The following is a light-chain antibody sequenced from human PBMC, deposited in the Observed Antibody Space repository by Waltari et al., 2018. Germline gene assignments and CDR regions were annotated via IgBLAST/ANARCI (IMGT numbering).Light chain of an antibody. J-gene: IGKJ4*01. Sequence: EIVLTQSPGTLSLSPGERATLSCRASPSITSISLGWYQQKPGQAPRLLIFGASTRATGIPDSFSGSGSGTDCTLAINRLEPEDFAVYYCQQWDGSFLTFGGGTEVEL. CDR1: PSITSIS. CDR3: QQWDGSFLT. V-gene: IGKV3-20*01. CDR2: GAS.